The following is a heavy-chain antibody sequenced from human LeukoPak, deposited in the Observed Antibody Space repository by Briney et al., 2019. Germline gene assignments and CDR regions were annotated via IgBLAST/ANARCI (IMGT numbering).Heavy chain of an antibody. Sequence: GGSLRLSCAASGFTFSSYEVSWVRQAPGKGLEWVSYITSSAIYYADSVKGRFTISRDNAKNSLYLQMNSLRTEDTAIYYCARRGDYWGQGTLVTVSS. D-gene: IGHD3-16*01. CDR2: ITSSAI. CDR1: GFTFSSYE. V-gene: IGHV3-48*03. CDR3: ARRGDY. J-gene: IGHJ4*02.